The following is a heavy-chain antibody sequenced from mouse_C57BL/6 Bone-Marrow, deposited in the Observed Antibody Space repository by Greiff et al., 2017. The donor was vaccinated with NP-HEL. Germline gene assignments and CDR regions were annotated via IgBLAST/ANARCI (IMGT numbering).Heavy chain of an antibody. V-gene: IGHV1-18*01. Sequence: EVQLQQSGPELVKPGASVKIPCKASGYTFTDYNMDWVKQSHGKSLEWIGDINPNNGGTIYNQKFKGKATLTVDKSSSTAYMELRSLTSEDTAVYYCARRGGTSYDNWYFDVWGTGTTVTVSS. J-gene: IGHJ1*03. CDR3: ARRGGTSYDNWYFDV. CDR2: INPNNGGT. D-gene: IGHD2-3*01. CDR1: GYTFTDYN.